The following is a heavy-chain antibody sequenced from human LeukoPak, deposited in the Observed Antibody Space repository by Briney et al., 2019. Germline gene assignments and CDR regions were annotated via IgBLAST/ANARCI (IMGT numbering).Heavy chain of an antibody. Sequence: PGGSLRLSCAASGFTVSSNYMSWVRQAPGKGREWVSVIYSCGSTYYADPVKGRFTISNDNSKNTLYLQMNSLRAEDTAVYYCASTIAVAGPEYFHHWGQGTLVTVSS. CDR3: ASTIAVAGPEYFHH. D-gene: IGHD6-19*01. CDR2: IYSCGST. CDR1: GFTVSSNY. V-gene: IGHV3-53*01. J-gene: IGHJ1*01.